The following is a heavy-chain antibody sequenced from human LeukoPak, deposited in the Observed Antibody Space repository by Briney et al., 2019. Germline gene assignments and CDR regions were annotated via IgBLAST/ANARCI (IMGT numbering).Heavy chain of an antibody. CDR2: INPNSGGT. V-gene: IGHV1-2*06. J-gene: IGHJ5*02. CDR1: GYTFTGYY. D-gene: IGHD1-26*01. CDR3: ARGEVGATRNWFDP. Sequence: GASVKVSCKASGYTFTGYYMHWVRQAPGQGLEWMGRINPNSGGTNYARKFQGRVTMTRDTSISTAYMELSRLRSDDTAVYYCARGEVGATRNWFDPWGQGTLVTVSS.